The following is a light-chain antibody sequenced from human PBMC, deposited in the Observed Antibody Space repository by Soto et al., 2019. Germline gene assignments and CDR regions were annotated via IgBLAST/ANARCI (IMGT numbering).Light chain of an antibody. CDR1: QSISSW. CDR3: QQYGDSPLT. Sequence: GDRVTITCRASQSISSWLAWYQQKPGKAPKLLIFDASSLESGTPSRFSGRRSGTQFTLTISRLEPEDFAVYHCQQYGDSPLTFGRGTKVDIK. J-gene: IGKJ4*01. V-gene: IGKV1-5*01. CDR2: DAS.